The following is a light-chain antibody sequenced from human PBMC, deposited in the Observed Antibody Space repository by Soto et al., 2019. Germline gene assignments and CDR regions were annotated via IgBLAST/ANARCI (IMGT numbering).Light chain of an antibody. CDR3: QQDTSLPYT. Sequence: DIPMTQSPSSLSASVGDRVTITCQASQGISGELNWYQQKPGEAPKLLIHGASNLQVGVPSRFSGSRSGSGTHFTFTLSALQPEDIATYYCQQDTSLPYTFGGGTKVQI. J-gene: IGKJ4*01. CDR2: GAS. CDR1: QGISGE. V-gene: IGKV1-33*01.